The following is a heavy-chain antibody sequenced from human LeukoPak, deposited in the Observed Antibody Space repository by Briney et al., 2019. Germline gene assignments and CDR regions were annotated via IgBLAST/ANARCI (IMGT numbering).Heavy chain of an antibody. CDR2: MNSNSGNT. CDR3: ASQGGQTGYGQYSASFDY. V-gene: IGHV1-8*01. J-gene: IGHJ4*02. D-gene: IGHD6-13*01. CDR1: GYTFTSYD. Sequence: GASVRVSCKASGYTFTSYDINWVRQATGQGLEWMGWMNSNSGNTGYAQKFQGRVTMTRNTSISTAYMELSSLRSEDTAVYYCASQGGQTGYGQYSASFDYWGQGTLVTVSS.